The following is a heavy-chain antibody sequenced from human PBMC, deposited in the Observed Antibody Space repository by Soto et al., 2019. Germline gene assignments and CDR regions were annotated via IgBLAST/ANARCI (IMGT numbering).Heavy chain of an antibody. J-gene: IGHJ4*02. CDR1: YGSSVDIGGC. V-gene: IGHV4-39*01. D-gene: IGHD3-9*01. CDR2: IYYTGTT. CDR3: ASQVKYDISAPPCVLDS. Sequence: SVGYGSSVDIGGCRSINQKTPWRGLEWIGSIYYTGTTYYTPSLKNRVSLSVDTSRNQFSLNLRSVTAADTAMYYCASQVKYDISAPPCVLDSWGQGSQVPVSS.